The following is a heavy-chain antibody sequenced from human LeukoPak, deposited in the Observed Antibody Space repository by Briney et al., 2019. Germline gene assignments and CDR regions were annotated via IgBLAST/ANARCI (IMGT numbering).Heavy chain of an antibody. J-gene: IGHJ2*01. CDR1: GFTFSSYA. CDR2: INSGDEST. Sequence: ESGGSLRLSCAASGFTFSSYAMTWVRQAPGKGLEWVSSINSGDESTFYADSVKGRVTISRDNSKNTLYLQVNRLRAEDTAVYFCAKVKPYWYFDLWGRGTLVTVFS. V-gene: IGHV3-23*01. CDR3: AKVKPYWYFDL.